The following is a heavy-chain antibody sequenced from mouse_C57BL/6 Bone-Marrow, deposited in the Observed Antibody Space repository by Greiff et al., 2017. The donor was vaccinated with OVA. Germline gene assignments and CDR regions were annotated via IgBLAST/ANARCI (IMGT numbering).Heavy chain of an antibody. CDR3: AKRYSNSYYYAMDY. Sequence: EVMLVESGGGLVQPGGSLTLSCAASGFTFSDYGMAWVRQAPRKGPEWVASISHLAYSIYYADTVTGRFILSRENATNTLYLEMSSLSSEDTAVYYCAKRYSNSYYYAMDYWGQGTSVTVSS. CDR1: GFTFSDYG. D-gene: IGHD2-5*01. J-gene: IGHJ4*01. V-gene: IGHV5-15*01. CDR2: ISHLAYSI.